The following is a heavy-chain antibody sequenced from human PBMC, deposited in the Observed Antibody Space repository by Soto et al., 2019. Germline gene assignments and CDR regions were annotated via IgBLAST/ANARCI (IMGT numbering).Heavy chain of an antibody. J-gene: IGHJ6*02. V-gene: IGHV1-18*01. CDR1: GYTLTTQD. Sequence: ASVRVACKACGYTLTTQDISLLRQAPGQGLEWMGWVSPYNGNTNYAQKFQGIFTMTTDTSTNTAYMELWSLRPDDTAVYYCARERTSHSYTSYYHSGLDVRGQGTTVPVSS. D-gene: IGHD3-16*01. CDR3: ARERTSHSYTSYYHSGLDV. CDR2: VSPYNGNT.